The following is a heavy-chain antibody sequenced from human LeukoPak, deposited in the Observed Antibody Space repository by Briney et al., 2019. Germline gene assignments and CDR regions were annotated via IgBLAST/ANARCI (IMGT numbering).Heavy chain of an antibody. CDR3: ARRQSCYYMAFDY. CDR1: GRCNSSDY. D-gene: IGHD3-3*01. V-gene: IGHV4-59*01. CDR2: IYYSGST. J-gene: IGHJ4*02. Sequence: SETLSLTCTGSGRCNSSDYWSWMRQPPGQGLEWIGYIYYSGSTNYNPSLKSRVTISVDTSKNQFSLKLSSVTAADTAVYYCARRQSCYYMAFDYWGQGTLVTVSS.